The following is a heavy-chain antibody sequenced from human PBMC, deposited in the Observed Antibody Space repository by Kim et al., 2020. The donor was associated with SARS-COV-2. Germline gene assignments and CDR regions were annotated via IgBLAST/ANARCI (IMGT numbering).Heavy chain of an antibody. CDR3: ARSVALDY. D-gene: IGHD6-19*01. CDR1: GGSFSGYY. V-gene: IGHV4-34*01. CDR2: INHSGST. Sequence: SETLSLTCAVYGGSFSGYYWSWIRQPPGKGLEWIGEINHSGSTNYNPSLKSRVTISVDTSKNQFSLKLSSVTAADTAVYYCARSVALDYWGQGTLVTVSS. J-gene: IGHJ4*02.